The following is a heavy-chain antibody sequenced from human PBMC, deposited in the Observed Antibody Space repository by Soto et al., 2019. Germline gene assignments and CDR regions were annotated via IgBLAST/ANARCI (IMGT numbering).Heavy chain of an antibody. CDR1: GGSISSGGYS. J-gene: IGHJ6*02. V-gene: IGHV4-30-2*01. Sequence: SETLSLTCAVSGGSISSGGYSWSWIRQPPGKGLEWIGYIYHSGSTYYNPSLKSRVTISVDTSKNQFSLKLSSVTAADTAVYYCARTSLTRIQLWFPSYYYGMDVWGQGTTVTVSS. CDR2: IYHSGST. D-gene: IGHD5-18*01. CDR3: ARTSLTRIQLWFPSYYYGMDV.